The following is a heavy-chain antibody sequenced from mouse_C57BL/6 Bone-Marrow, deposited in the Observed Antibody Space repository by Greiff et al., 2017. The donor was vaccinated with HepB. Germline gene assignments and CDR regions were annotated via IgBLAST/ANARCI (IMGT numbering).Heavy chain of an antibody. CDR2: IYPRSGNT. Sequence: VQRVESGAELARPGASVKLSCKASGYTFTSYGISWVKQRTGQGLEWIGEIYPRSGNTYYNEKFKGKATLTADKSSSTAYMELRSLTSEDSAVYCCYYYGSFYYAMDYWGQGTSVTVSS. J-gene: IGHJ4*01. D-gene: IGHD1-1*01. CDR1: GYTFTSYG. V-gene: IGHV1-81*01. CDR3: YYYGSFYYAMDY.